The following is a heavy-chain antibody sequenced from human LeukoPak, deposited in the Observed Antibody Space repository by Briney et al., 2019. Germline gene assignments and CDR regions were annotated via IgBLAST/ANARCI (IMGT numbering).Heavy chain of an antibody. D-gene: IGHD7-27*01. V-gene: IGHV1-8*01. CDR3: ARARSPGTGESSIWYFDL. CDR1: GYTFTSYD. Sequence: ASVKVSCKASGYTFTSYDINWMRQATGQGLEWMGWMSPNSGNTGYAQKFQGRVTMTRDTSISTAYMELSSLRSEDTAVYYCARARSPGTGESSIWYFDLWGRGTLVTVSS. CDR2: MSPNSGNT. J-gene: IGHJ2*01.